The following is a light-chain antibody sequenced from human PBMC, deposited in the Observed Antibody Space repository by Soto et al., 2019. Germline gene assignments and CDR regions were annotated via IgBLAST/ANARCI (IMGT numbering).Light chain of an antibody. CDR3: AAWDDSLNGYV. CDR2: NNN. V-gene: IGLV1-44*01. J-gene: IGLJ1*01. Sequence: QTVVTQPPSASGTPGQRVTISCSGGSSNIGTNAVNWYQQLPGTAPKILIYNNNQRPSGVPDRFSGSKSGTSASLAISGLQSEDEADYYCAAWDDSLNGYVFGTGTKVTVL. CDR1: SSNIGTNA.